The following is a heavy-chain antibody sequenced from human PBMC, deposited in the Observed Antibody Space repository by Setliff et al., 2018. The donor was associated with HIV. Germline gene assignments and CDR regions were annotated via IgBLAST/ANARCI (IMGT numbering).Heavy chain of an antibody. D-gene: IGHD3-9*01. CDR1: GYTFTGYF. CDR2: INPNTGDT. V-gene: IGHV1-2*06. J-gene: IGHJ3*02. Sequence: ASVKVSCKAAGYTFTGYFIHWVRQAPGQGPEWMGRINPNTGDTNYAQKFQDRVTMTRDTSINTAYMELSRMRSDDTAVYYCAREYDVFTGYYISAFDIWGQGTMVTVSS. CDR3: AREYDVFTGYYISAFDI.